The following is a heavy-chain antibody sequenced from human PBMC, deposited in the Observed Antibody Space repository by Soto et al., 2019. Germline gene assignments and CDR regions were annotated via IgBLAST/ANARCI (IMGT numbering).Heavy chain of an antibody. J-gene: IGHJ6*02. Sequence: GGSLRLSCAASGFTFSSYAMHWVRQAPGKGLEWVAVISYDGSNKYYADSVKGRFTISRDNSKNTLYLQMNSLRAEDTAVYYCARARWDYCSGGSCSLYYYYGMDVWGQGTTVTVSS. CDR2: ISYDGSNK. D-gene: IGHD2-15*01. CDR1: GFTFSSYA. V-gene: IGHV3-30-3*01. CDR3: ARARWDYCSGGSCSLYYYYGMDV.